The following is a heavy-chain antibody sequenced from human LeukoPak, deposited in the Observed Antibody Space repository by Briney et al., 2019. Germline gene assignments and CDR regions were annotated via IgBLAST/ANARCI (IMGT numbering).Heavy chain of an antibody. CDR2: IYYSGST. CDR3: ARGGSNWFDP. Sequence: ASETLSLTCTVSGGSISSSSYYWGWIRQPPGKGLEWIGSIYYSGSTYYNPSLKSRVTISVDTSKNQFSLKLSSVTAADTAVYYCARGGSNWFDPWGQGTLVTVSS. J-gene: IGHJ5*02. D-gene: IGHD3-16*01. CDR1: GGSISSSSYY. V-gene: IGHV4-39*01.